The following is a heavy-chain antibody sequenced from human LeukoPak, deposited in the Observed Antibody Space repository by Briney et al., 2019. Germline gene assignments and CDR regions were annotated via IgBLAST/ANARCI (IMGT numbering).Heavy chain of an antibody. D-gene: IGHD5-12*01. J-gene: IGHJ4*02. V-gene: IGHV3-30*07. Sequence: GGSLRLSYAASGFTFSSYALLWFRQAPGKGLEGWAFISYDGSNIYYADSVKGRFTISRDNSKNALHLQMNSLGAADTAVYYCVKDRDGYSGARGFDCWGQGALVTVSS. CDR2: ISYDGSNI. CDR3: VKDRDGYSGARGFDC. CDR1: GFTFSSYA.